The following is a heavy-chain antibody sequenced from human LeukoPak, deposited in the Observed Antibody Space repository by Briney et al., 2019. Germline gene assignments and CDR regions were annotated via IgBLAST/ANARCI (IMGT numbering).Heavy chain of an antibody. CDR1: GYTFTGHY. J-gene: IGHJ4*02. V-gene: IGHV1-2*02. CDR3: ATLGTYYYGSGSYYSAY. D-gene: IGHD3-10*01. CDR2: INPNSGGT. Sequence: GASAKVSCKASGYTFTGHYMHWVRQAPGQGLEWMGWINPNSGGTNYAQKFQGRVTMTRDTSISTAYMELSRLRSDDTAVYYCATLGTYYYGSGSYYSAYWGQGTLVTVSS.